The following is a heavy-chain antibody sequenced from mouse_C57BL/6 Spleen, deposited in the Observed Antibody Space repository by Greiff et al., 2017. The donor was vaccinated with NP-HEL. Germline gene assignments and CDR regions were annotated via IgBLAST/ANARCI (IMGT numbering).Heavy chain of an antibody. CDR1: GYTFTDYY. V-gene: IGHV1-26*01. Sequence: EVKLQQSGPELVKPGASVKISCKASGYTFTDYYMNWVKQSHGKSLEWIGDINPNNGGTSYNQKFKGKATLTVDKSSSTAYMELRSLTSEDSAVYYCARWMGDYYGSSYESYFDYWGQGTTLTVSS. D-gene: IGHD1-1*01. CDR3: ARWMGDYYGSSYESYFDY. J-gene: IGHJ2*01. CDR2: INPNNGGT.